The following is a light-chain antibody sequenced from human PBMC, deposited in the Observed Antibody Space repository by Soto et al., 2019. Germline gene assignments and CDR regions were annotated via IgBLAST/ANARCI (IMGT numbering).Light chain of an antibody. CDR1: SSDVGNYNL. J-gene: IGLJ1*01. V-gene: IGLV2-23*01. Sequence: QSMLTQPASVSGSPGQSITISCTGTSSDVGNYNLVSWYQQHPGKNPKLIIYEDNNRPAGVSNRFSGSKSGNTASLTISGLQAEDEADYYCCSYAGSFIPYVFGTGTKVTVL. CDR3: CSYAGSFIPYV. CDR2: EDN.